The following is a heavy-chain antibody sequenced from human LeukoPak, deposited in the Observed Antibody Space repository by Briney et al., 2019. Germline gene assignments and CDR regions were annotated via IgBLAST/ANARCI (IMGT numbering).Heavy chain of an antibody. CDR1: GFTFSSYA. Sequence: GGSLRLSCAASGFTFSSYAMSWVRQAPGKGLEWVSAISGSGGSTYYADSVKGRFTISRDNSKNTLYLQMNSLRAEDTAVYYCAKALGCSSTSCYTGFDYRGQGTLVTVSS. CDR2: ISGSGGST. D-gene: IGHD2-2*02. J-gene: IGHJ4*02. V-gene: IGHV3-23*01. CDR3: AKALGCSSTSCYTGFDY.